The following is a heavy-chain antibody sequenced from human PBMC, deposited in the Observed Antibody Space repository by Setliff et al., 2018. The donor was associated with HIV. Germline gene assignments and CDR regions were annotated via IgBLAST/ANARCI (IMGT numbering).Heavy chain of an antibody. CDR2: IFYSGTA. CDR3: ARDANYYESGGPPLHGMDV. Sequence: SETLSLTCTVSGDSIRSSDTYWSWIRQHPRKGLEWTGYIFYSGTAYYNPSLKSRVTISVDRSRNQFSLKLNSVTAADTAVYYCARDANYYESGGPPLHGMDVWGQGTTVTVSS. V-gene: IGHV4-31*03. CDR1: GDSIRSSDTY. J-gene: IGHJ6*02. D-gene: IGHD3-22*01.